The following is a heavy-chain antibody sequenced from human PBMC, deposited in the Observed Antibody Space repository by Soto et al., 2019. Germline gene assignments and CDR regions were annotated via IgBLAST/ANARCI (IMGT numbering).Heavy chain of an antibody. D-gene: IGHD3-16*01. CDR2: VGWSGSST. CDR1: GFTFNNYA. CDR3: AKNYDYDTGTYVFQFEY. V-gene: IGHV3-23*01. J-gene: IGHJ4*02. Sequence: EVQLLESGGRLVQPGGSLRLSCAASGFTFNNYAMSWVRRAPGKGLEWVSTVGWSGSSTYYADSVKGRFTISRDNSKHTLYQQMCCLRAEDTGVYYCAKNYDYDTGTYVFQFEYWGQGPVVIVSS.